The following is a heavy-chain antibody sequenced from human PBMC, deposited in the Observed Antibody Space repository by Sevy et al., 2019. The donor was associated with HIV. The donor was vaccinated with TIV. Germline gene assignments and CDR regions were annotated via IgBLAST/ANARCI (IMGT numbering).Heavy chain of an antibody. D-gene: IGHD6-6*01. J-gene: IGHJ4*02. CDR1: GFTFRNYG. CDR2: ISYDGRHQ. CDR3: AKEASAKISSSLDS. V-gene: IGHV3-30*18. Sequence: GGSLRLSCAASGFTFRNYGMLWVRQAPGKGLEWVAVISYDGRHQNYADSVKGRFTISRDKSKNTLSLQMNSLTVEDTAVYFCAKEASAKISSSLDSWGQGIPVTVSS.